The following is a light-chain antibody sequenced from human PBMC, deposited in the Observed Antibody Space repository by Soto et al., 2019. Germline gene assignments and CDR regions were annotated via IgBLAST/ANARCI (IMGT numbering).Light chain of an antibody. V-gene: IGKV3D-20*01. J-gene: IGKJ3*01. Sequence: EIVLTQSPATLSLSPGERATLSCGASHSISRYLAWYQQKPGLAPRLLIYDAASSATGIPDRFSGSGSGTDFTLSIRQLEPEAFAVYYCQQYGSSLTFGPGTKVDIK. CDR2: DAA. CDR3: QQYGSSLT. CDR1: HSISRY.